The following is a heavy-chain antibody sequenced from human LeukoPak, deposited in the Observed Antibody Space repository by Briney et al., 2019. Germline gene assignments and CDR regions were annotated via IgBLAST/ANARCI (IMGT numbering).Heavy chain of an antibody. J-gene: IGHJ6*03. Sequence: ASVKVSCKASGYTFTGYYMHWVRQAPGQGLEWMGWINPNSGGTNYAQKFQGRVTMTRDTSISTAYMELSRLRSDDTAVYYCARGAQWLGNYYYYMDVWGKGTTVTVSS. CDR1: GYTFTGYY. CDR3: ARGAQWLGNYYYYMDV. D-gene: IGHD6-19*01. CDR2: INPNSGGT. V-gene: IGHV1-2*02.